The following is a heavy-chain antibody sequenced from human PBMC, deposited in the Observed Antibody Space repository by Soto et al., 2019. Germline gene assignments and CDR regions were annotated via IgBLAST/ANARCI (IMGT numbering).Heavy chain of an antibody. CDR1: GFTFSSYW. V-gene: IGHV3-74*01. D-gene: IGHD1-1*01. J-gene: IGHJ4*02. Sequence: PGGSLRLSCTVSGFTFSSYWMHWFRQAPGKGLEWVSRVNSGGTVTNYADSVKGRFTISRDNAKNTLYLQLTGLRADDTAVYYCAKDFSWNQADYWGQGTLVTVSS. CDR2: VNSGGTVT. CDR3: AKDFSWNQADY.